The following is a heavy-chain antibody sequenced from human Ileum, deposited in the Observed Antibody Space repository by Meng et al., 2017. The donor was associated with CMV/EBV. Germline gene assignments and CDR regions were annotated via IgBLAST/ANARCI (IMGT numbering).Heavy chain of an antibody. CDR2: IRFDGSSK. V-gene: IGHV3-30*02. D-gene: IGHD2-2*01. CDR3: AGESGVPNGRDV. J-gene: IGHJ6*02. Sequence: GESLKISCAASGFTFSDYGMHWVRQAPGKGLEWVAFIRFDGSSKYYADSVQGRFTISRDNSTNTVDLQMSRLRTDDTALYYCAGESGVPNGRDVWGQGTTVTVSS. CDR1: GFTFSDYG.